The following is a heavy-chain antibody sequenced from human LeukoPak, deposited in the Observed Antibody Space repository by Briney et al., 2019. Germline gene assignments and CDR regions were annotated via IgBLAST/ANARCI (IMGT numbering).Heavy chain of an antibody. CDR2: IGGSGGST. V-gene: IGHV3-23*01. CDR1: GFTLSTFS. Sequence: SLRPSCALSGFTLSTFSISWVRHAPGEGLEWVSAIGGSGGSTYYADSVKGRFTISRDNSKNTLYLQMNSLRAEDTAVYYCAKRAYDSSGYHAFDIWGQGTMVTVSS. CDR3: AKRAYDSSGYHAFDI. J-gene: IGHJ3*02. D-gene: IGHD3-22*01.